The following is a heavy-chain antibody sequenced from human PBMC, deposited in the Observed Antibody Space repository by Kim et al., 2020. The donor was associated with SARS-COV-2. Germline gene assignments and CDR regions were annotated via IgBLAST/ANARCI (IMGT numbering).Heavy chain of an antibody. CDR2: INPNSGGT. J-gene: IGHJ2*01. CDR1: GYTFTGYY. D-gene: IGHD6-6*01. V-gene: IGHV1-2*02. CDR3: ARERVVVAGQLVRIHWYFDL. Sequence: ASVKVSCKASGYTFTGYYMHWVRQAPGQGLEWMGWINPNSGGTNYAQKFQGRVTMTRDTSISTAYMELSRLRSDDTAVYYCARERVVVAGQLVRIHWYFDLWGRGTLVTVSS.